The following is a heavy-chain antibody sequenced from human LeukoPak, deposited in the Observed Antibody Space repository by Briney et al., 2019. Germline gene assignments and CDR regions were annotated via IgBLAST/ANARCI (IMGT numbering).Heavy chain of an antibody. J-gene: IGHJ4*02. V-gene: IGHV4-34*01. CDR3: ARGTAWGYYGSGSYYY. CDR1: GVSFSGYY. D-gene: IGHD3-10*01. CDR2: INHSGST. Sequence: PSETLSLTCAVYGVSFSGYYWSWLRQPPGKGLEWIGEINHSGSTNYNPSLKSKVTISVDTSKNQFSLKLSSMTAADTAVYYCARGTAWGYYGSGSYYYWGQGTLVTVSS.